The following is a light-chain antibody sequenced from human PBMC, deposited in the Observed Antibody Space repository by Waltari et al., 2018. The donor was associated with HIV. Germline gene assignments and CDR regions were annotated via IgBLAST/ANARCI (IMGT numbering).Light chain of an antibody. CDR2: GAS. V-gene: IGKV3-15*01. CDR1: QSVSTT. Sequence: EIVMTQSPVTLSVSPGERAALSCRASQSVSTTLAWYQQKPGQAPRLLNYGASTRATGVSARFSGSGSGTGFTLTIGSVQSEDFAVYYCLQSDNWPYSFGQGTKLEIK. J-gene: IGKJ2*03. CDR3: LQSDNWPYS.